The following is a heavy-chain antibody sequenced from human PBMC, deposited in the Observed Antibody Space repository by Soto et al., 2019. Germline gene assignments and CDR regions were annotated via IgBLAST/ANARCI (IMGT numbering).Heavy chain of an antibody. J-gene: IGHJ4*02. V-gene: IGHV3-23*01. CDR2: ISVSGTGT. CDR3: AKCYGDYYFDY. D-gene: IGHD4-17*01. Sequence: PGGSLRLSCAASGFSFSSYAMSWVRQAPGKGLEWVSGISVSGTGTYYADSVKGRFTISRDNSQNTLYLQMSSLGAEDTAVYYCAKCYGDYYFDYWGQGTLVTVSS. CDR1: GFSFSSYA.